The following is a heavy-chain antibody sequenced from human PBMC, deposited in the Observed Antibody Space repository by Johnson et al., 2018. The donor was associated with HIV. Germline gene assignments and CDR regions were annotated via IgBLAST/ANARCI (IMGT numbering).Heavy chain of an antibody. Sequence: QVQLVESGGGVVQPGRSMRLSCAASGFTFSSYAMHWVRQAPGKGLEWVAVISYDGSEREYVGSVKGRFTIARDNAKNSVYLQMNSLRADDTAVYYCASRVGELRSVDIWGQGTVVTVSS. V-gene: IGHV3-30*14. CDR2: ISYDGSER. D-gene: IGHD1-26*01. J-gene: IGHJ3*02. CDR1: GFTFSSYA. CDR3: ASRVGELRSVDI.